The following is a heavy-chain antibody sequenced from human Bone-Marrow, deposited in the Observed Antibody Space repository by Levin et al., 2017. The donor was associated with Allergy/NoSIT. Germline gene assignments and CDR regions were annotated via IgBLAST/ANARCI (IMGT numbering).Heavy chain of an antibody. CDR1: GYTFTSYG. Sequence: ASVKVSCKASGYTFTSYGISWVRQAPGQGLEWMGWISAYNGNTNYAQKLQGRVTMTTDTSTSTAYMELRSLRSDDTAVYYCARVRPSSSWYRNYYYYMDVWGKGTTVTVSS. V-gene: IGHV1-18*01. J-gene: IGHJ6*03. CDR2: ISAYNGNT. D-gene: IGHD6-13*01. CDR3: ARVRPSSSWYRNYYYYMDV.